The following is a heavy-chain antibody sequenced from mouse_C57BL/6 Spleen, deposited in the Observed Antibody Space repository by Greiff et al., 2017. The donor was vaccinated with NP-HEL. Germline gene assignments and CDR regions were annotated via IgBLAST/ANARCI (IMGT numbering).Heavy chain of an antibody. CDR1: GYTFTSYW. CDR2: IDPSDSYT. J-gene: IGHJ4*01. V-gene: IGHV1-69*01. CDR3: ARLRGNYEAMDY. Sequence: VQLQQPGAELVMPGASVKLSCKASGYTFTSYWMHWVKQRPGQGLEWIGEIDPSDSYTNYNQKLKGKSTLTVDKSSSTAYMQLSSMTSKDAAVYCYARLRGNYEAMDYWGQGTSVTVSS. D-gene: IGHD2-1*01.